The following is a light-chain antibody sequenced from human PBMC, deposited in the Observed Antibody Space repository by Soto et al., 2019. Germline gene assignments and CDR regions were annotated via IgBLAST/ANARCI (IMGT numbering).Light chain of an antibody. CDR1: QSISSSY. CDR3: QQYGNSPFT. J-gene: IGKJ3*01. V-gene: IGKV3-20*01. CDR2: GAS. Sequence: EIVLTQSPGTLSLSPGERATLSCRASQSISSSYLAWYQQKPGQAPRLLIFGASRRATDIPDRFSGSGSETDFTLTISRLEPEDFAVYYCQQYGNSPFTFGPGTKVDIK.